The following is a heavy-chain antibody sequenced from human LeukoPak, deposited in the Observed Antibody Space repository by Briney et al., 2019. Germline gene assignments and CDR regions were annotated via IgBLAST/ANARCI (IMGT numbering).Heavy chain of an antibody. CDR3: ARGRVEMATIDFDY. V-gene: IGHV4-39*07. Sequence: PSETLSLTCTVSGGSISSSSYYWGWIRQPPGKGLEWIGSIYYSGSTYYNPSLKSRVTISVDTSKNQFSLKLCSVTAADTAVYYCARGRVEMATIDFDYWGQGTLVTVSS. CDR2: IYYSGST. D-gene: IGHD5-24*01. J-gene: IGHJ4*02. CDR1: GGSISSSSYY.